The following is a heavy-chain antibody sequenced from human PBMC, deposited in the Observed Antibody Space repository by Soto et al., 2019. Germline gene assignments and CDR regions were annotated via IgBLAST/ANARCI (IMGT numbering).Heavy chain of an antibody. V-gene: IGHV3-15*01. J-gene: IGHJ4*02. CDR1: GFTFTNDW. Sequence: EVQLVESGGGLVKPGGSLRLSCAASGFTFTNDWMSWVRQAPGKGLEWVGRIKSKTDGGTTDYAAPVKGRFTISRDDSKNTLYLQMNSLKTEDTAVYYCTTAPFYDYVWGSSYWGQGTLVTVSS. CDR3: TTAPFYDYVWGSSY. CDR2: IKSKTDGGTT. D-gene: IGHD3-16*01.